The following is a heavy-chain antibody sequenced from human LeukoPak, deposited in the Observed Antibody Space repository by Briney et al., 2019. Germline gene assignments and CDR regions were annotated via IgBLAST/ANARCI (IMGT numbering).Heavy chain of an antibody. CDR3: ARRYCSSTSCRYVGAFDI. Sequence: GASVKVSCKASGYTFTGYYMHWVRQAPGQGLEWMGWMNPNSGNTGYAQKFQGRVTITRNTSISTACMELSSLRSEDTAVYYCARRYCSSTSCRYVGAFDIWGQGTMVTVSS. CDR1: GYTFTGYY. V-gene: IGHV1-8*03. D-gene: IGHD2-2*01. CDR2: MNPNSGNT. J-gene: IGHJ3*02.